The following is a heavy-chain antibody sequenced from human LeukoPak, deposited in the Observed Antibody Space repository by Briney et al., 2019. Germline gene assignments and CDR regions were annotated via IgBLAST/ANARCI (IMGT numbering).Heavy chain of an antibody. J-gene: IGHJ4*02. CDR3: AKDPRVTITVTFYFEY. Sequence: ASVKVSCKASGYTFTSYYMHWVRQAPGQGLEWMGIINPSGGSTSYAQKFQGRVTMTRDMSTSTVYMELSSLRSEDTAVYYCAKDPRVTITVTFYFEYWGQGTLVTVSS. D-gene: IGHD4-17*01. CDR2: INPSGGST. CDR1: GYTFTSYY. V-gene: IGHV1-46*01.